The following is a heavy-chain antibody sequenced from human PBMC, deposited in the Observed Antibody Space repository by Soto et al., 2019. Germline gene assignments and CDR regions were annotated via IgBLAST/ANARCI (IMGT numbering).Heavy chain of an antibody. V-gene: IGHV3-7*01. CDR3: ASAYYYDSSGYSPGGY. J-gene: IGHJ4*02. D-gene: IGHD3-22*01. Sequence: PGGSLRPSCAASGLTFSGYWMSWVRQAPGKGLEWVANIKQDGSQKYYVDSVKGRFTISRDNAKNSLYLQMNSLRVEDTAVYYCASAYYYDSSGYSPGGYWGQGTLVTVSS. CDR2: IKQDGSQK. CDR1: GLTFSGYW.